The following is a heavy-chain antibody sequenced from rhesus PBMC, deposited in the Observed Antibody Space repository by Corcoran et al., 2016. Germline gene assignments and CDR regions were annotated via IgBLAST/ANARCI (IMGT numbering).Heavy chain of an antibody. CDR1: GYSFPDSC. Sequence: QVQLVQSGAEVKKPGASVKVSCKASGYSFPDSCRQLVRQAPGQGLEWMGRINPKTGGTDYAQKFQDRVTMTRDTSTSTAYMELSSLRSEDTAVYYCAISRGAAAGTFDYWGQGVLVTVSS. CDR3: AISRGAAAGTFDY. D-gene: IGHD6-31*01. CDR2: INPKTGGT. V-gene: IGHV1-138*01. J-gene: IGHJ4*01.